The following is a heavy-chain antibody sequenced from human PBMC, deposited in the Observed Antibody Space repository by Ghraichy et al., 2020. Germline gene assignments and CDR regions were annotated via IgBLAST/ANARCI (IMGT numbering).Heavy chain of an antibody. V-gene: IGHV4-34*01. CDR3: ARFRVAFGVVTAFDI. J-gene: IGHJ3*02. D-gene: IGHD3-3*01. Sequence: SETLSLTCAVYGGSFSGYYWSWIRQPPGKGLEWIGEINHSGSTNYNPSLKSRVTISVDTSKNQFSLKLSSVTAADTAVYYCARFRVAFGVVTAFDIWGQGTMVTVSS. CDR2: INHSGST. CDR1: GGSFSGYY.